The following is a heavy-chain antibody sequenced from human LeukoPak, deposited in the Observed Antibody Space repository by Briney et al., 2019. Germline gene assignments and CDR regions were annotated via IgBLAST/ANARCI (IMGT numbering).Heavy chain of an antibody. CDR1: GGSISSYY. D-gene: IGHD4-11*01. CDR2: IYYSGST. J-gene: IGHJ6*03. V-gene: IGHV4-59*01. Sequence: PSETLSLTCTVSGGSISSYYWSWIRQPPGKGLEWIGYIYYSGSTNYNPSLKSRVTISVDTSKNQFSLKLSSVTAADTAVYYCASASEYSNENYYYYYMDVWGKGTTVTVSS. CDR3: ASASEYSNENYYYYYMDV.